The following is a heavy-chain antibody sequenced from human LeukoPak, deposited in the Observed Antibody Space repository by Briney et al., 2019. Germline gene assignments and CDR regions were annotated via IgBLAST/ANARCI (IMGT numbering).Heavy chain of an antibody. V-gene: IGHV3-11*03. D-gene: IGHD3-22*01. CDR3: TRIFYYETGGYYPDH. J-gene: IGHJ4*02. CDR1: GFTFSDYF. CDR2: ISSSTSYT. Sequence: GGSLRLSCAASGFTFSDYFMSWIRQAPGKGLEWVSDISSSTSYTNYADSVKGRFTISRDNAKNSLYLQMNSLRAEDTAVYYCTRIFYYETGGYYPDHWGQGTLVTVSS.